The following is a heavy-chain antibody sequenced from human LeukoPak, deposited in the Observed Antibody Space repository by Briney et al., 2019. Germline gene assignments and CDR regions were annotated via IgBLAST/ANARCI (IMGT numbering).Heavy chain of an antibody. CDR2: INHSGST. D-gene: IGHD3-22*01. CDR3: ARDRNYYDYRVSGWFDP. J-gene: IGHJ5*02. V-gene: IGHV4-34*01. Sequence: SETLSLTCAVYGGSFSGYYWSWIRQPPGKGLEWIGEINHSGSTNYNPSLKSRVTISVDTSKNQFSLKLSSVTAADTAVYYCARDRNYYDYRVSGWFDPWGQGTLVTVSS. CDR1: GGSFSGYY.